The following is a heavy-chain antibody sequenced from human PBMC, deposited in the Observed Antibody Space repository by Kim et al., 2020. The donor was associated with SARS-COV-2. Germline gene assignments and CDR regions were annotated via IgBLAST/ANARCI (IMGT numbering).Heavy chain of an antibody. CDR2: IYSDGTIR. V-gene: IGHV3-74*01. Sequence: GGSLRLSCAASGFTFSEWWMHWIRQAPGKGLVWVSRIYSDGTIRNYADSVKGRFSISRDNAKSTLYLQMNSLRAEDTAVYYCAGSLTYGPEVVAWGQGTL. J-gene: IGHJ5*02. CDR1: GFTFSEWW. CDR3: AGSLTYGPEVVA. D-gene: IGHD3-10*01.